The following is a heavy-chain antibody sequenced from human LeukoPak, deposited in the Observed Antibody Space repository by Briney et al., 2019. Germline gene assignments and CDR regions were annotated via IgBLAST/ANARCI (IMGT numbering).Heavy chain of an antibody. CDR1: GYTFTSYG. V-gene: IGHV1-18*01. CDR2: ISAYNGNT. D-gene: IGHD3-3*01. Sequence: ASVKVSCKASGYTFTSYGISWVRQAPGQGLEWMGWISAYNGNTNYAQKLQGRVTMTTDTSTSTAYMELRSLRSDDTAVYYCARDDYDFWSGYLYVSDYFDYWGQGTLVTVSS. CDR3: ARDDYDFWSGYLYVSDYFDY. J-gene: IGHJ4*02.